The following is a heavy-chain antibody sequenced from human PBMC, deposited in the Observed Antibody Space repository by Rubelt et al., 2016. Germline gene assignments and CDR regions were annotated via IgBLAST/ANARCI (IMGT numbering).Heavy chain of an antibody. CDR2: IYWDDDK. J-gene: IGHJ5*02. V-gene: IGHV2-5*02. Sequence: QITLKESGPSLVRPTQTLTLTCTFSGFSLITNGVGVGWIRQPPGKALEWLALIYWDDDKRYSPSLKSRLTITKDTSKNQVVFTMTNMDPVDTATYDGAHGPQFRWVATWGQGTLVTVSS. CDR3: AHGPQFRWVAT. D-gene: IGHD5-24*01. CDR1: GFSLITNGVG.